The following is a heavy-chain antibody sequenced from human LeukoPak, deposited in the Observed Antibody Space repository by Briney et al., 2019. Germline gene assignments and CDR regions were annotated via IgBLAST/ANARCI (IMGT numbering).Heavy chain of an antibody. V-gene: IGHV4-59*01. J-gene: IGHJ6*03. Sequence: SETLSLTRTVSGGSISSYYWSWIRQPPGKGLEWIGYIYYSGSTNYNPSLKSRVTISVDTSKNQFSLKLSSVTAADTAVYYCARDSGSDYYYYMDVWGKGTTVIVSS. CDR2: IYYSGST. CDR3: ARDSGSDYYYYMDV. CDR1: GGSISSYY.